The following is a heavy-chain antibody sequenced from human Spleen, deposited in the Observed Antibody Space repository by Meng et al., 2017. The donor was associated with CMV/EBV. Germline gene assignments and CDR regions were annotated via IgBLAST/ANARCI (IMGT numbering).Heavy chain of an antibody. CDR1: YY. J-gene: IGHJ4*02. CDR3: VRGVGRGAYCTGTTCSISYGDH. D-gene: IGHD2-8*02. V-gene: IGHV1-2*06. Sequence: YYIHWLRQAPGQGLEWMGRITPNTGGTNYAQKFQGRVTMTRDTSTSTAYMELNRLRSDDTAIYYCVRGVGRGAYCTGTTCSISYGDHWGQGTLVTVSS. CDR2: ITPNTGGT.